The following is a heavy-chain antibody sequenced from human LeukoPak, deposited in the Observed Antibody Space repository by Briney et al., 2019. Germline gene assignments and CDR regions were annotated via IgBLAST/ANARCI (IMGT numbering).Heavy chain of an antibody. Sequence: PGGSLRLSCAASGFTFSYFWINWVRQAPGKGLEWVANINHDGSERYYVDSMRGRFTISRDNAKNSVYLQINSLRAEDTAVYYCARDLAGPADYWGQGTLLTVSS. CDR2: INHDGSER. J-gene: IGHJ4*02. CDR1: GFTFSYFW. CDR3: ARDLAGPADY. V-gene: IGHV3-7*01.